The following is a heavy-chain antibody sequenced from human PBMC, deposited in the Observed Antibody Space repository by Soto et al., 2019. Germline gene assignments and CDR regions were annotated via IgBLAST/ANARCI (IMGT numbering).Heavy chain of an antibody. CDR1: GYSFTSYW. J-gene: IGHJ6*02. CDR2: IDPSDSYT. D-gene: IGHD2-2*01. CDR3: ARHSIVVVPAAMSPYGMDV. Sequence: GESLKISCKGSGYSFTSYWISWVRQMPWKGLEWMGRIDPSDSYTNYSPSFQGHVTISADKSISTAYLQWSSLKASDTAMYYCARHSIVVVPAAMSPYGMDVWGQGTTVTVSS. V-gene: IGHV5-10-1*01.